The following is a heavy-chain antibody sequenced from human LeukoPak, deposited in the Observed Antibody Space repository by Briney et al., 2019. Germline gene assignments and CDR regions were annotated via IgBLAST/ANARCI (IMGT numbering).Heavy chain of an antibody. D-gene: IGHD6-13*01. CDR2: IKEDGSEK. V-gene: IGHV3-7*01. CDR3: ARGGKIAADF. Sequence: GGSLRLSCAASGFTFSSYWMSWVRQAPGKGLEWVAKIKEDGSEKYYVDSVKGRFTISRDNAKNSMYLQMNSLRAEDTAVYYCARGGKIAADFWGQGTMVTVSS. J-gene: IGHJ3*01. CDR1: GFTFSSYW.